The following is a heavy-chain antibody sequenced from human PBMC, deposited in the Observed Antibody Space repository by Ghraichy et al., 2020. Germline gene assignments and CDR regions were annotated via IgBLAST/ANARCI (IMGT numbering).Heavy chain of an antibody. J-gene: IGHJ4*02. CDR2: ISSSSSYI. Sequence: GESLNISCAASGFTFSSYSMNWVRQAPGKGLEWVSSISSSSSYIYYADSVKGRFTISRDNAKNSLYLQMNSLRAEDTAVYYCARGDRRVAPSFAYWGQGTLVTVSS. CDR1: GFTFSSYS. CDR3: ARGDRRVAPSFAY. D-gene: IGHD2-15*01. V-gene: IGHV3-21*01.